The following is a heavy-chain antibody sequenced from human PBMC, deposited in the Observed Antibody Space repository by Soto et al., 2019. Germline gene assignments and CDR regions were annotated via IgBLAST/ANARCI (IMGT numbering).Heavy chain of an antibody. D-gene: IGHD1-26*01. J-gene: IGHJ5*02. CDR2: VSPYDGDT. CDR1: GYTFTTYG. CDR3: ARDHGGSYPADSFDP. Sequence: QVQLVQSGVEVKKPGASVKVSCKASGYTFTTYGISWVRQAPGQGLEWVGWVSPYDGDTNYADALQGRATMTTDTSTTTAYMELRSLRSDDTAMYYCARDHGGSYPADSFDPWGQGTLVIVSS. V-gene: IGHV1-18*01.